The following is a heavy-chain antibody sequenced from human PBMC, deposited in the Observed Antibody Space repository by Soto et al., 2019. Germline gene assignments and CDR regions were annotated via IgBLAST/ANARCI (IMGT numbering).Heavy chain of an antibody. CDR2: IYWDDDK. V-gene: IGHV2-5*02. CDR3: ARDSSGWFGFDY. J-gene: IGHJ4*02. CDR1: GFSLSTSGVG. D-gene: IGHD6-19*01. Sequence: QITLKESGPTLVKPTQTLTLTCTFSGFSLSTSGVGVGWIRQPPGKALEWLALIYWDDDKRYSPSLKSRLTIPKXXSKIQVVLTMTNMDPVDTATYYCARDSSGWFGFDYWGQGTLVTVSS.